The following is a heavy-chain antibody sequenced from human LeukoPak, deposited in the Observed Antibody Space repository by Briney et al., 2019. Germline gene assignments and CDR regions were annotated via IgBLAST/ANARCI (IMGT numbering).Heavy chain of an antibody. V-gene: IGHV1-69*13. CDR3: AKEWDYSNQPSYGMDV. CDR2: IIPIFGTA. D-gene: IGHD4-11*01. J-gene: IGHJ6*02. Sequence: ASVKVSCKASGGTFSSYAISWVRQAPGQGLEWMGGIIPIFGTANYAQKFQGRVTITADESTSTAYMELSSLRSEDTAVYYCAKEWDYSNQPSYGMDVWGQGTTVTVSS. CDR1: GGTFSSYA.